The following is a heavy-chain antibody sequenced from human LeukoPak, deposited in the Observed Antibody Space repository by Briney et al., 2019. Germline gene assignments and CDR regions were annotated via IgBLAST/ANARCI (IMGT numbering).Heavy chain of an antibody. Sequence: PAEPLSLTCSVSGGSISGYYWNWLRRPPGKGLECFGYVYYTGTTSYNPSLKSRLSISVDTSKSQFFLKLSSVTAADTAVYYCASHGSSGHDVLTWGQGTLVTVSS. V-gene: IGHV4-59*08. CDR3: ASHGSSGHDVLT. CDR1: GGSISGYY. J-gene: IGHJ4*02. D-gene: IGHD5-12*01. CDR2: VYYTGTT.